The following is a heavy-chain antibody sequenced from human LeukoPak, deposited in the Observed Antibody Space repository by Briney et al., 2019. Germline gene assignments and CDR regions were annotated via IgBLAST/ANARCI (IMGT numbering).Heavy chain of an antibody. CDR3: AGRDCSGGSCYSRFYLFDY. D-gene: IGHD2-15*01. CDR2: IIPILGIA. Sequence: SVKVSCKASGRTFSSYAISLVRQAPGQGLEWMGRIIPILGIANYAQKFQGRVTITADKSTSTAYMELSSLRSEDTAVYYCAGRDCSGGSCYSRFYLFDYWGQGTLVTVSS. J-gene: IGHJ4*02. CDR1: GRTFSSYA. V-gene: IGHV1-69*04.